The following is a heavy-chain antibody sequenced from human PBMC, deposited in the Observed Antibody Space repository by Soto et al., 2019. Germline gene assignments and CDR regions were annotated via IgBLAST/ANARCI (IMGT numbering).Heavy chain of an antibody. Sequence: EVQLLESGGGLVQPGGSLRLSCAASGFTFSSYAMSWVRQAPGKGLEWVSAISGSGGSTYYADSVKGRFTISRDNSKNTLYLQMNSLRAEDTAVYYCAKIPIPDRNYLARRGKTYYFDYWGQGTLVTVSS. CDR3: AKIPIPDRNYLARRGKTYYFDY. CDR1: GFTFSSYA. V-gene: IGHV3-23*01. J-gene: IGHJ4*02. D-gene: IGHD3-16*01. CDR2: ISGSGGST.